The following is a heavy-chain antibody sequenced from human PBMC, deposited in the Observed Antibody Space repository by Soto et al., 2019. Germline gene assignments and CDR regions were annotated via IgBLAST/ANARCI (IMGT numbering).Heavy chain of an antibody. V-gene: IGHV3-11*01. J-gene: IGHJ3*02. CDR1: GFTFSDYY. CDR2: ISSSGSTI. CDR3: ARVHDFWRNDAFDI. D-gene: IGHD3-3*01. Sequence: GGSLRLSCAASGFTFSDYYMSWIRQAPGKGLEWVSYISSSGSTIYYADSVKGRFTISRDNAKNSLYLQMNSLRAEDTAVYYCARVHDFWRNDAFDIWGQGTMVTVSS.